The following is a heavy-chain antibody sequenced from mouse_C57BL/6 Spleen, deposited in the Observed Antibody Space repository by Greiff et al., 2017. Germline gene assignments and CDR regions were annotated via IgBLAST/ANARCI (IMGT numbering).Heavy chain of an antibody. J-gene: IGHJ4*01. V-gene: IGHV1-81*01. Sequence: QVQLKESGAELARPGASVKLSCKASGYTFTSYGISWVKQRTGQGLEWIGEIYPRSGNTYYNEKFKGKATLTADKSSSTAYMELRSLTSEDSAVYFCARYSITTVIADYYAMDYWGQGTSVTVSS. CDR3: ARYSITTVIADYYAMDY. D-gene: IGHD1-1*01. CDR2: IYPRSGNT. CDR1: GYTFTSYG.